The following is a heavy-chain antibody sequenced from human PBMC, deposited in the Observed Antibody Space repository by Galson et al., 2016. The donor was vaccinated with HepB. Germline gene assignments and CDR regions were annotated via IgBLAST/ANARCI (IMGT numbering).Heavy chain of an antibody. CDR1: GFTFGSFG. J-gene: IGHJ4*02. D-gene: IGHD6-19*01. CDR2: IWSDGSET. Sequence: SLRLSCAASGFTFGSFGISWVRQAPGKGLEWVAVIWSDGSETYYADAVKGRFTISRDNSKNTVFLEMSSLRDEDTALYYCARGFRLGYTTGWLDFWGQGTLVTVST. CDR3: ARGFRLGYTTGWLDF. V-gene: IGHV3-33*08.